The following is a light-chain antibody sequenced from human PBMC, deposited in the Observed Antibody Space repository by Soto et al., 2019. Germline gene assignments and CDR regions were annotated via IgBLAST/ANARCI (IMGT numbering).Light chain of an antibody. J-gene: IGLJ1*01. CDR3: CSYAGSITSAYV. CDR1: SSDVGSYNL. Sequence: QSALTQPASVSGSPGQSITISCTGTSSDVGSYNLVSWYQQYPGKAPKLMISAVSMRPSGVSNRFSGSKSGNTASLTISGLQAEDEADYYCCSYAGSITSAYVFGTGTKVTV. CDR2: AVS. V-gene: IGLV2-23*02.